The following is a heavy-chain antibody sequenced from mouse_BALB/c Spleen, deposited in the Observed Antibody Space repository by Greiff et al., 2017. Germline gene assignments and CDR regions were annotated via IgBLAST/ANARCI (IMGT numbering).Heavy chain of an antibody. Sequence: EVQRVESGGGLVQPGGSLKLSCAASGFTFSSYTMSWVRQTPEKRLEWVAYISNGGGSTYYPDTVKGRFTISRDNAKNTLYLQMSSLKSEDTAMYYCMITFAYWGQGTLVTVSA. V-gene: IGHV5-12-2*01. CDR2: ISNGGGST. J-gene: IGHJ3*01. D-gene: IGHD2-4*01. CDR1: GFTFSSYT. CDR3: MITFAY.